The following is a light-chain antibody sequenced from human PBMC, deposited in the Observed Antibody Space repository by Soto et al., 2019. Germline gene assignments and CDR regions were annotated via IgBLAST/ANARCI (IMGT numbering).Light chain of an antibody. CDR2: DAS. Sequence: DIQLTQSPSTLSASVGDRVTVTCRASQRIDRYLAWYQQKPGKAPKLLVYDASTLEGGVPSSFSGSGSATEFILTIRRLQPDDFAPYSCQRYKDGAWTFGQGT. CDR1: QRIDRY. V-gene: IGKV1-5*01. J-gene: IGKJ1*01. CDR3: QRYKDGAWT.